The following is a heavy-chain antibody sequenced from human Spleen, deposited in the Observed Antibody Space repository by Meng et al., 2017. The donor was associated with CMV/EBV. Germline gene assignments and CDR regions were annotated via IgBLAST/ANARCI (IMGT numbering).Heavy chain of an antibody. Sequence: SGGSISSGDYYWGWIRQPPGKGLEWIGYIYYSGSTYYNPSLKSRVTISVDTSKNQFSLKLSSVTAADTAVYYCARILLPLRYGMDVWGQGTTVTVSS. CDR3: ARILLPLRYGMDV. CDR2: IYYSGST. D-gene: IGHD5/OR15-5a*01. CDR1: GGSISSGDYY. V-gene: IGHV4-30-4*08. J-gene: IGHJ6*02.